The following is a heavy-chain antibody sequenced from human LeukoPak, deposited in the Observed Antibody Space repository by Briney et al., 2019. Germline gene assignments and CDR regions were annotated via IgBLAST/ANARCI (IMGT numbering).Heavy chain of an antibody. D-gene: IGHD6-19*01. CDR1: GFTFSSYG. CDR3: AKDRGSGWYVDY. J-gene: IGHJ4*02. CDR2: ISYDGTNK. V-gene: IGHV3-30*18. Sequence: PGGSLRLSCAASGFTFSSYGMHWVRQAPGKGLEWVAVISYDGTNKYYADSVKGRLTISRDNSKKTMYLQMNSLRAEDTAVYYCAKDRGSGWYVDYWGQGTLVTVSS.